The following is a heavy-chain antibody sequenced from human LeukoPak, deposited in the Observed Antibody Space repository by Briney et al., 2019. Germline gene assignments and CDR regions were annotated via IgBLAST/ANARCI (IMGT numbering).Heavy chain of an antibody. Sequence: GGSLRLSCAASGFTLSDSAIHWVRQASGKGLEWVGLIDRPAKSYATAYGASVGGRFTISRDDSKNTAYLQMDSLKTEDTALYYCTRDRGTYNWLDPWGQGTQVTVSS. CDR2: IDRPAKSYAT. CDR1: GFTLSDSA. V-gene: IGHV3-73*01. D-gene: IGHD1-26*01. CDR3: TRDRGTYNWLDP. J-gene: IGHJ5*02.